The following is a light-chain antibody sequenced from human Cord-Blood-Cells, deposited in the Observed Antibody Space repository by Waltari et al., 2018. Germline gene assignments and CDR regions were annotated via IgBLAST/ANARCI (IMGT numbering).Light chain of an antibody. CDR3: QQSYSTPPYT. CDR2: AAS. CDR1: QSISSY. J-gene: IGKJ2*01. V-gene: IGKV1-39*01. Sequence: DIQMTQSPSSLSASVGDRVTITCRASQSISSYLNLYQQKPGQAPKLLIYAASSLQSGVPSRFSGSGSGTDFTLTISSLQPEDFATYYCQQSYSTPPYTFGQGTKLEIK.